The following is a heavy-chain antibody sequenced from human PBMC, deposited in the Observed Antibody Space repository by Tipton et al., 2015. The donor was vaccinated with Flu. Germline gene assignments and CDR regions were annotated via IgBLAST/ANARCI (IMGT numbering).Heavy chain of an antibody. D-gene: IGHD3-10*01. CDR3: ARGSGSYTEYYYYYYMDV. Sequence: QLVQSGAEVKKPGASVKVSCKASGYTFTSYDINWVRQATGQGLEWMGWMNPNSGNTGYAQKFQGRVTMTRNTSISTAYMELSSLRSEDTAVYYCARGSGSYTEYYYYYYMDVWGKGTTVTVSS. CDR2: MNPNSGNT. CDR1: GYTFTSYD. J-gene: IGHJ6*03. V-gene: IGHV1-8*01.